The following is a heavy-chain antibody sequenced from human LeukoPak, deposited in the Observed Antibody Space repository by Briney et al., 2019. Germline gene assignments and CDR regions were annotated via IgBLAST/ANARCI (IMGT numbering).Heavy chain of an antibody. D-gene: IGHD3-16*01. J-gene: IGHJ4*02. V-gene: IGHV4-30-2*01. CDR1: GGSISSGGHY. CDR2: IYHSGST. Sequence: SETLSLTCTVSGGSISSGGHYWSWIRQPPGKGLEWIGYIYHSGSTYYNPSLKSRVTISVDRSKNQFSLKLSSVTAADTAVYYCARQNYVELASFDYWGQGTLVTVSS. CDR3: ARQNYVELASFDY.